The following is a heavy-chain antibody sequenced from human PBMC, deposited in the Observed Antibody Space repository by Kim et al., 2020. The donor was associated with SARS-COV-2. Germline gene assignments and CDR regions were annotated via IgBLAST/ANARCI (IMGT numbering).Heavy chain of an antibody. CDR3: TRGWWFGELSFDY. CDR2: IRSKAYGGTT. V-gene: IGHV3-49*03. CDR1: GFTFGDYA. J-gene: IGHJ4*02. D-gene: IGHD3-10*01. Sequence: GGSLRLSCTASGFTFGDYAVSWFRQAPGKGLEWVGFIRSKAYGGTTEYAASVKGRFTISRDDSKSIAYLQMNSLKTEDTAVYYCTRGWWFGELSFDYWGQGTLVTVSS.